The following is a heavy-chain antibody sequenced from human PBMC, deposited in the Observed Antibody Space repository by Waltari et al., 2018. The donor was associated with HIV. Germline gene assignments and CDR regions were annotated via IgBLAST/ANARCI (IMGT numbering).Heavy chain of an antibody. V-gene: IGHV1-24*01. J-gene: IGHJ4*02. CDR1: GYTLTELS. Sequence: QVQLVQSGAEVKWPGASVKVSCKVSGYTLTELSIHWVRQAPGKGLEWRGGCDPEDGKKMYAQELQGRVTMTEDPSTATAYMEWGSLRYDDTAVYYCATSNKRWRQYGAEYWGQGTLVTVSS. CDR2: CDPEDGKK. CDR3: ATSNKRWRQYGAEY. D-gene: IGHD3-10*01.